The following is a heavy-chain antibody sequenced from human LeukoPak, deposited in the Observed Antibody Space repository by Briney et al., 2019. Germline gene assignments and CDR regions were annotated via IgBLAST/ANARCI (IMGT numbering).Heavy chain of an antibody. Sequence: GGSLGLSCAASGFTFSSYGMHWVRQAPGKGLEWVAVIWYDGSNKYYADSVKGRFTISRDNSKNTLYLQMNSLRAEDTAVYYCARDRYCSSTSCWGGWFDPWGQGILVTVSS. J-gene: IGHJ5*02. D-gene: IGHD2-2*01. CDR2: IWYDGSNK. CDR1: GFTFSSYG. V-gene: IGHV3-33*01. CDR3: ARDRYCSSTSCWGGWFDP.